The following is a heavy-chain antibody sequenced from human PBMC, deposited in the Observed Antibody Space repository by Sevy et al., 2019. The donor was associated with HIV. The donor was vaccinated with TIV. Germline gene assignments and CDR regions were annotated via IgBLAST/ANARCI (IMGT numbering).Heavy chain of an antibody. CDR1: GFTFSTYW. J-gene: IGHJ6*02. Sequence: GGSPRLSCAASGFTFSTYWMSWFRQAPGKGLEWVANINEDGTEKFYVDSVKGRFTMSRDNAKNSLYLQMNSLRAEDAAVYYCARDNATVSRRGLRYYYYGTDVWGQGTTVTVSS. CDR2: INEDGTEK. V-gene: IGHV3-7*01. CDR3: ARDNATVSRRGLRYYYYGTDV. D-gene: IGHD2-2*01.